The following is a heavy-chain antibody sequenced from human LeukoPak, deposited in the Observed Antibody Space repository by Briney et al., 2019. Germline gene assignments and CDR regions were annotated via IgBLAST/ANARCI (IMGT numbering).Heavy chain of an antibody. D-gene: IGHD2-15*01. CDR2: IIPIFGTA. CDR1: GGTFSSYA. V-gene: IGHV1-69*01. Sequence: SVQVSCQASGGTFSSYAISWVRQAPGQGLEWMGGIIPIFGTANYAQKFQGRVTITADESTSTAYMELSSLRSEDTAVYYCARAKDIVVVVAATYNWFDPWGQGTLVTVSS. CDR3: ARAKDIVVVVAATYNWFDP. J-gene: IGHJ5*02.